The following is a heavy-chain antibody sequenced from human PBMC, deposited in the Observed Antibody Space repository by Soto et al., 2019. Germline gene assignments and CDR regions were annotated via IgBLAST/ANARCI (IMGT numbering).Heavy chain of an antibody. CDR1: GGSISSGGYY. CDR2: IYYSGST. V-gene: IGHV4-31*03. D-gene: IGHD3-3*01. CDR3: ARSHLYYDFWSGYYTSDYYYGMDV. J-gene: IGHJ6*02. Sequence: SETLSLTCTVSGGSISSGGYYWSWIRQHPGKGLEWIGYIYYSGSTYYNPSLKSRVTISVDTSKNQFSLKLSSVTAADTAVYYCARSHLYYDFWSGYYTSDYYYGMDVWGQGTTDTVSS.